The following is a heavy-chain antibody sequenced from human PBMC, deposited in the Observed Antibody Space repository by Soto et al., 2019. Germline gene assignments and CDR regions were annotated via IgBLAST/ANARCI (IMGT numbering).Heavy chain of an antibody. V-gene: IGHV3-64D*06. J-gene: IGHJ3*02. CDR3: VKDQDWNYASNDAFDI. D-gene: IGHD1-7*01. CDR1: GFTFLSYA. Sequence: GGSLRLSCSASGFTFLSYAMHWVRQAPGKGLEYVSAIGSNGGSTHYADSVKGRFTISRDNSKNTLYLQMSSLRAEDTAMYYCVKDQDWNYASNDAFDIWGQGTMVTVSS. CDR2: IGSNGGST.